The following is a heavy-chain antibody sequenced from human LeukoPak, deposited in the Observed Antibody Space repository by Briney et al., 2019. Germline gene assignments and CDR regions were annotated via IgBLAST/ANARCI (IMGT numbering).Heavy chain of an antibody. CDR2: TYYRSKWYN. Sequence: SQTLSLTCAISGDSVSNNIATWNWIRQSPSRGLEWLGRTYYRSKWYNDYAVSVKSRITINPDTSKNQFSLQLNSVTPEDTAVYYCARDRGDGYSSGPYFDYWGQGTLVTVSS. CDR1: GDSVSNNIAT. J-gene: IGHJ4*02. V-gene: IGHV6-1*01. D-gene: IGHD5-24*01. CDR3: ARDRGDGYSSGPYFDY.